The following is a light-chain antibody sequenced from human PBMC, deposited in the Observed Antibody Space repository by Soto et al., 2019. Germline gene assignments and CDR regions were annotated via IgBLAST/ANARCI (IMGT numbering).Light chain of an antibody. CDR2: EVS. V-gene: IGLV2-14*01. CDR3: GSYTSTDTPFV. CDR1: STDVCCYNY. J-gene: IGLJ1*01. Sequence: QSALAQPSSVSGSPGQSITISCTGTSTDVCCYNYVSWYQHHPGKGPKLIIYEVSNRPSGVSDRFSGSKSGNKASLIISNLEAEDESDYYCGSYTSTDTPFVFGTGTKVTVL.